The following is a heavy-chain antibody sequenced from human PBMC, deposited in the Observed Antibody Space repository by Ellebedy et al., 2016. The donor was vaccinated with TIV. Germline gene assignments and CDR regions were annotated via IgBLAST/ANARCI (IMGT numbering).Heavy chain of an antibody. D-gene: IGHD2-15*01. V-gene: IGHV1-18*04. J-gene: IGHJ4*02. CDR2: ISALNGNR. CDR1: GYSFTNYG. CDR3: ARGDASSIVQEPTPTEY. Sequence: ASVKVSCXASGYSFTNYGFTWVRQAPGQGLEWMGWISALNGNRNYAEKFLGRVTMTTDTPTRTAYMELRSLRFDDTAVYYCARGDASSIVQEPTPTEYWGQGTLVTVSS.